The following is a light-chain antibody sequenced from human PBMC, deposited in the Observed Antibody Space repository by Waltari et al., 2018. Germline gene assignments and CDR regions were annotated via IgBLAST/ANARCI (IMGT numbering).Light chain of an antibody. J-gene: IGLJ1*01. V-gene: IGLV3-25*03. Sequence: YELTQPPSVSVSPGQTARITCSGDALPKQYAYWYQQKPGQARVRVIEKGRERPAGHPERFSGASAGTTGTLTISGGQAEDEADYYWQSADSSGTYYVFGTGTKVTVL. CDR1: ALPKQY. CDR3: QSADSSGTYYV. CDR2: KGR.